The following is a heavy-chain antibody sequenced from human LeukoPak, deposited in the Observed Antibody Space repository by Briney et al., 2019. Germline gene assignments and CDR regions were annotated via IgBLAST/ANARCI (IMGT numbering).Heavy chain of an antibody. CDR2: IYYSGST. CDR3: ARGGAVYNWFDP. D-gene: IGHD6-19*01. CDR1: GGSISSYY. J-gene: IGHJ5*02. Sequence: SGTLSLTCTVSGGSISSYYWSWIRQPPGKGLEWIGYIYYSGSTNYNPSLKSRVTISVDTSKNQFSLKLSSVTAADTAVYYCARGGAVYNWFDPWGQGTLVTVSS. V-gene: IGHV4-59*01.